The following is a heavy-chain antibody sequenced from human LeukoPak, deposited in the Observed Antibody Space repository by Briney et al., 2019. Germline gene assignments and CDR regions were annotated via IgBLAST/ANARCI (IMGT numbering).Heavy chain of an antibody. V-gene: IGHV5-51*01. CDR1: GYRFTSYW. Sequence: GESLKISCKGSGYRFTSYWIGWVRQLPGKGLEWMGIIYPGDSDTRYSPSFQGQVTISADKSISTAYLRWSSLRASDTAMYYCARPAGIAAAGTDDDYWGQGTLVTVSS. D-gene: IGHD6-13*01. CDR3: ARPAGIAAAGTDDDY. J-gene: IGHJ4*02. CDR2: IYPGDSDT.